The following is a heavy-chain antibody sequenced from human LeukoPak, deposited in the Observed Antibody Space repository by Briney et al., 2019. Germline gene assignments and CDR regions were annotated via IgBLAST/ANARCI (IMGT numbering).Heavy chain of an antibody. V-gene: IGHV4-31*03. J-gene: IGHJ6*03. CDR1: GRSISSGGYY. CDR2: IYYSGST. Sequence: SQTLSLTCTVSGRSISSGGYYWSWIRQHPGKGLEWIGYIYYSGSTYYNPSLKSRVTISVDTSKNQFSLKLSSVTAADTAVYYCARSPGYDFWSGTGDNYYYMDVWGKGTTVTVPS. D-gene: IGHD3-3*01. CDR3: ARSPGYDFWSGTGDNYYYMDV.